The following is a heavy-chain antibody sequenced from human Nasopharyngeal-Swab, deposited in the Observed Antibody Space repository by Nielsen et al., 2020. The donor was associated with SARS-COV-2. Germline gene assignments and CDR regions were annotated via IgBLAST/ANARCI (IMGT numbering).Heavy chain of an antibody. CDR1: GGSISSGGYY. V-gene: IGHV4-61*08. CDR3: AGKSGSYYYYYGMDV. Sequence: SETLSLTCTVSGGSISSGGYYWSWIRQHPGKGLEWIGYIYYSGSTNYNPSLKSRVTISVDTSKNQFSLKVSSVTAADTAVYYCAGKSGSYYYYYGMDVWGQGTTVTVSS. D-gene: IGHD1-26*01. CDR2: IYYSGST. J-gene: IGHJ6*02.